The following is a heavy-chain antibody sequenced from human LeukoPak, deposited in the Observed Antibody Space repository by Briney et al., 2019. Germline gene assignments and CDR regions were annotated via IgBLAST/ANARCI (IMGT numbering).Heavy chain of an antibody. Sequence: SVKVSCKTSGGTFSSYAITWVRQAPGQGLEWMGRIIPISGTANYAQKFQGRVRIITDESTSTAYMELSSLRSEDTAVYYCARVGIGAAEAAFDIWGQGTMVTVSS. CDR1: GGTFSSYA. V-gene: IGHV1-69*05. J-gene: IGHJ3*02. CDR3: ARVGIGAAEAAFDI. CDR2: IIPISGTA. D-gene: IGHD6-13*01.